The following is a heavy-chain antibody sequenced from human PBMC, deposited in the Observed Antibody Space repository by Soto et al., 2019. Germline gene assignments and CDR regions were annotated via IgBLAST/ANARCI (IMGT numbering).Heavy chain of an antibody. J-gene: IGHJ6*01. D-gene: IGHD6-13*01. CDR3: ARRGYSSSWYYYYYYGMDV. Sequence: QVQLVQSGAEVKKPGASVKVSCKASGYTFTSYDINWVRQATGQGLEWMGWMNPNSGNTGYAQKFQGRVTMTRNTSISTAYMELSSLRSEDTAVYYCARRGYSSSWYYYYYYGMDVWGPRDHGHRLL. V-gene: IGHV1-8*01. CDR2: MNPNSGNT. CDR1: GYTFTSYD.